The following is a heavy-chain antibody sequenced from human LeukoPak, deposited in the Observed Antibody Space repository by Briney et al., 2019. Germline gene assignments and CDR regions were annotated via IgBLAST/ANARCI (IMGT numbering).Heavy chain of an antibody. CDR2: ISAYDGNT. CDR1: GGTFSSYG. CDR3: ASSDGSGSHYPRDY. D-gene: IGHD3-10*01. V-gene: IGHV1-18*01. Sequence: ASVKVSCKASGGTFSSYGISWVRQAPGQGLEWMGWISAYDGNTNYAQKLQGRVTMTTDTSTSTAYMELRSLRSDDTAVYYCASSDGSGSHYPRDYWGQGTLVTVSS. J-gene: IGHJ4*02.